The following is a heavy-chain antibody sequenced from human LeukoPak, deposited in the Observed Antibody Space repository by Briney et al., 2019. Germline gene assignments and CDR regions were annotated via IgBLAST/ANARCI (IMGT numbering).Heavy chain of an antibody. V-gene: IGHV3-30*03. CDR1: GFSFSIYG. CDR3: ARDLTSWNADY. Sequence: GGSLRLSCAASGFSFSIYGMHWVRQAPGKGLEWVAATSSDGSHENYADSVKGRFTISRDNSRNTLYLQMSSLRAEDTAVYYCARDLTSWNADYWGQGTLVTVSS. J-gene: IGHJ4*02. D-gene: IGHD1-1*01. CDR2: TSSDGSHE.